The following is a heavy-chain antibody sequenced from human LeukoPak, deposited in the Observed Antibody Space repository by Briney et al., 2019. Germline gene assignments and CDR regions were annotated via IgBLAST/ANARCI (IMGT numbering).Heavy chain of an antibody. D-gene: IGHD1-26*01. CDR1: GYTFTGYY. CDR3: ARDPPPRVGAAPNWYFDL. Sequence: ASVKVSCKASGYTFTGYYMHWVRQAPGQGLEWMGIINPSGGSTSYAQKFQGRVTMTRDTSTSTVYMELSSLRSEDTAVYYCARDPPPRVGAAPNWYFDLWGRGTLVTVSS. J-gene: IGHJ2*01. CDR2: INPSGGST. V-gene: IGHV1-46*01.